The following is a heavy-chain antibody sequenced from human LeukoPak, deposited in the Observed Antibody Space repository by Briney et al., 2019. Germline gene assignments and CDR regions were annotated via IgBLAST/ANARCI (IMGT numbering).Heavy chain of an antibody. CDR1: GYTFTSYD. CDR3: ARGGRRLVAGLLSY. J-gene: IGHJ4*02. V-gene: IGHV1-8*01. Sequence: GASVKVSCKASGYTFTSYDINWVRQATGQGLEWMGWMNPNSGNTGYAQKFQGRVTMTRNTSISTDYMELSSLRSEDTAVYYCARGGRRLVAGLLSYWGQGTLVTVSS. CDR2: MNPNSGNT. D-gene: IGHD2-15*01.